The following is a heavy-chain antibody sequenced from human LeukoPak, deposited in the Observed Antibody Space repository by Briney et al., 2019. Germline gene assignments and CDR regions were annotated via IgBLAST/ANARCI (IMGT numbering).Heavy chain of an antibody. CDR3: ARVWELSFGY. J-gene: IGHJ4*02. V-gene: IGHV3-53*01. CDR1: GFTFSSYA. CDR2: IYAGGST. Sequence: GGSLRLSCSASGFTFSSYAMHWVRQAPGKGLEWVSVIYAGGSTNSADSVKGRFSISRDNIKNMLFLQMNSLRAEDTAVYYCARVWELSFGYWGQGALVIGSS. D-gene: IGHD1-26*01.